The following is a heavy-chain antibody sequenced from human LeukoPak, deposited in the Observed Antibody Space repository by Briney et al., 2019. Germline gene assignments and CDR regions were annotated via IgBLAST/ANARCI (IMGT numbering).Heavy chain of an antibody. CDR1: GFTVSSNY. CDR3: ARERVLRYFDFFDY. CDR2: IYSGGST. J-gene: IGHJ4*02. V-gene: IGHV3-66*01. Sequence: GGSLRLSCAASGFTVSSNYMSWVRQAPGKGLEWVSVIYSGGSTYYADSVKGSFTISRDNSKNTLYLQMNSLRAEDTAVYYCARERVLRYFDFFDYWGQGTLVTVSS. D-gene: IGHD3-9*01.